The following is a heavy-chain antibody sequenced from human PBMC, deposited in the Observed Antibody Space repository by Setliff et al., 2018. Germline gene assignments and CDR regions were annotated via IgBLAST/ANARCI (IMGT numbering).Heavy chain of an antibody. D-gene: IGHD5-18*01. CDR1: GFTFSTYR. CDR3: ARLPPLHTPMALTFDY. V-gene: IGHV3-33*08. J-gene: IGHJ4*02. Sequence: GGSLRLSCAASGFTFSTYRMHWVRQAPGKGLEWVAVIWDDGVKKYHADSVKGRFTISRDNSKNTLYLQMNSLRPEDTAVYYCARLPPLHTPMALTFDYWGQGILVTVSS. CDR2: IWDDGVKK.